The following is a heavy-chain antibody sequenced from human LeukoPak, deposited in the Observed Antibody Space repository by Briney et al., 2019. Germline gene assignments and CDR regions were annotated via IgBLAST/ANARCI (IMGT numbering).Heavy chain of an antibody. D-gene: IGHD3-10*02. Sequence: PGGSLRLSCAASGFMFNTYWMSWVRQAPGKGLEWVATIKQDGSEKYYVDSVKGRFTISRDNAKNSLYLQMNSLRAEDTAVYYCAELGITMIGGVWGKGTTVTTSS. CDR1: GFMFNTYW. V-gene: IGHV3-7*01. CDR3: AELGITMIGGV. J-gene: IGHJ6*04. CDR2: IKQDGSEK.